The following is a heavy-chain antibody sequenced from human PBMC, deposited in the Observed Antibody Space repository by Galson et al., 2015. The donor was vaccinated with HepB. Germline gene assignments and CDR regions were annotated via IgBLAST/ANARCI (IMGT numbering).Heavy chain of an antibody. Sequence: SLRLSCAASGFTFSNNGMHWVRQAPGKGLEWVTFIRYDGGNTNYADSVKGRFTISKDNSKNTVYLVMNSLRAEDTAVYYCAKDGGIAASGRGEAFDYWGQGTLVTVSS. CDR1: GFTFSNNG. D-gene: IGHD6-13*01. CDR2: IRYDGGNT. CDR3: AKDGGIAASGRGEAFDY. V-gene: IGHV3-30*02. J-gene: IGHJ4*02.